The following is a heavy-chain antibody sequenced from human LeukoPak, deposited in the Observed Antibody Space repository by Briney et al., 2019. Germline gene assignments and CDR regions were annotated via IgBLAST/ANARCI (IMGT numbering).Heavy chain of an antibody. V-gene: IGHV4-31*03. CDR2: IYYSGST. D-gene: IGHD1-26*01. CDR3: ARHGTYYYYYYMDV. CDR1: GGSISSGGYY. J-gene: IGHJ6*03. Sequence: SQTLSLTCTVSGGSISSGGYYWSWIRQHPGKGLEWIGYIYYSGSTYYNPSLKSRVTISVDTSKNQFSLKLSSVTAADTAVYYCARHGTYYYYYYMDVWGKGTTVTVSS.